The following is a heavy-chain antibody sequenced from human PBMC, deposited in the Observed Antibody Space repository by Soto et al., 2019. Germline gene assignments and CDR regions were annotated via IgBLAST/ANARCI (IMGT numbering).Heavy chain of an antibody. CDR1: GGTFSSYA. J-gene: IGHJ4*02. D-gene: IGHD6-19*01. CDR3: ARDRIAVARRGFDY. V-gene: IGHV1-69*06. Sequence: QVQLVQSGAEVKKPGSSVKVSCKASGGTFSSYAISWVRQAPGQGLEWMGGIIPIFGTANYAQNFQGRVTLTADKATSTAYMALSSLISDDTAVYYCARDRIAVARRGFDYLGQGTLVTVSS. CDR2: IIPIFGTA.